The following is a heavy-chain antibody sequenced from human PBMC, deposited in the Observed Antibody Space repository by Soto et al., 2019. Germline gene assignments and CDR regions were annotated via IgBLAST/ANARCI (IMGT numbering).Heavy chain of an antibody. CDR3: ATEGSPPYWYYGMDV. CDR1: GFTFSSYA. Sequence: QVQLVESGGGVVQPGRSLRLSCAASGFTFSSYAMNWVRQAPGKGLEWVAVISYDGSNKYYADSVKGRFTISRDNSKNTLYLQMNSLRAEDTAVYYCATEGSPPYWYYGMDVWGQGTTVTVSS. CDR2: ISYDGSNK. V-gene: IGHV3-30-3*01. J-gene: IGHJ6*02. D-gene: IGHD2-15*01.